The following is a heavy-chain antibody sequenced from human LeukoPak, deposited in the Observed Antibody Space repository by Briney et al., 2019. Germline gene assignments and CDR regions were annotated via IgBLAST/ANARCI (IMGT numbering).Heavy chain of an antibody. V-gene: IGHV3-7*03. D-gene: IGHD3-9*01. CDR1: GFTFSSYW. CDR3: ARDGAYFDWWGVLFTFDY. CDR2: IKQDGSEK. Sequence: GGSPRLSCAASGFTFSSYWMSWVRQAPGKGLEWVANIKQDGSEKYYVDSVKGRFTISRDNAKNSLYLQMNSLRAEDTAVYYCARDGAYFDWWGVLFTFDYWGQGTLVTVSS. J-gene: IGHJ4*02.